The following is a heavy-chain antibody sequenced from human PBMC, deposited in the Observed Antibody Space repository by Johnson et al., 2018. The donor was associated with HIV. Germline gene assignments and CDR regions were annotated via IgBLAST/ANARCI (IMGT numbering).Heavy chain of an antibody. V-gene: IGHV3-11*04. CDR3: AKLRWAWGAAFDV. CDR1: GFTFSDYY. CDR2: ISSSASTI. D-gene: IGHD4-23*01. Sequence: QVQLVESGGGLVKPGGSLRLSCAASGFTFSDYYMSWIRQTPGKGLEWLSYISSSASTIYYADSVKGRFTISRDNAKNSLFLQMNSLRAEDTAVYYCAKLRWAWGAAFDVWGQGTMVTVSS. J-gene: IGHJ3*01.